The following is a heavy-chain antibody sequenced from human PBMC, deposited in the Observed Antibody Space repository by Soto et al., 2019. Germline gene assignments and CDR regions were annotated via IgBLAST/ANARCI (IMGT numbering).Heavy chain of an antibody. CDR1: GFTFSSYA. J-gene: IGHJ5*02. D-gene: IGHD2-2*01. CDR3: ARGPIVLVPAGWFDP. Sequence: QVQLVESGGGVVQPGRSLRLSCAASGFTFSSYAMHWVRQAPGKGLEWVAVISYDGSNKYYADSVKGRFTIARDNSKNTMYLQMNSRRAEDTAVYYCARGPIVLVPAGWFDPWGQGTLVTVSS. V-gene: IGHV3-30-3*01. CDR2: ISYDGSNK.